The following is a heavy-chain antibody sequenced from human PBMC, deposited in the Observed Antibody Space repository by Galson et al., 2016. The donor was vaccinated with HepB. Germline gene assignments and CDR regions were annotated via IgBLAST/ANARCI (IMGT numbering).Heavy chain of an antibody. CDR2: IIPIFGTA. CDR3: ASGDNWNYITGPY. V-gene: IGHV1-69*13. Sequence: SVKVSCKASGGTFSSYAISWVRQAPGQGLEWMGGIIPIFGTANYAQKFQGRVTITADESTSTAYMELSSLRSEDTAVYYCASGDNWNYITGPYWGQGTLVTVSS. D-gene: IGHD1-7*01. J-gene: IGHJ4*02. CDR1: GGTFSSYA.